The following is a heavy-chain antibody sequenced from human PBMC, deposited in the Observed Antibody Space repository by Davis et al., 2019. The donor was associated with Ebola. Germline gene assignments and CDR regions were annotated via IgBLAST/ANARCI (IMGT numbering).Heavy chain of an antibody. CDR1: GYSFTGNY. V-gene: IGHV1-2*06. J-gene: IGHJ4*02. CDR3: ASTVKVAFDY. CDR2: INPNSGGT. Sequence: AASVKVSCKASGYSFTGNYVQWVRQAPGQGLEWMGRINPNSGGTNYAQKFQGRVTMTRDTSISTAYMELSRLRSDDTAVYYCASTVKVAFDYWGQGTLVTVSS.